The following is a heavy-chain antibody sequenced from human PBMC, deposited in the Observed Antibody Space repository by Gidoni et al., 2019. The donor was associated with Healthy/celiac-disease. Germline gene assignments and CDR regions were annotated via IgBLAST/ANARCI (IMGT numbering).Heavy chain of an antibody. CDR3: AKDYYDSSGYYYGPLGILGY. CDR2: IRGSGGST. D-gene: IGHD3-22*01. V-gene: IGHV3-23*01. Sequence: EVHLLESGGGLVQPGGSLRLSCAASGFTFSSYAVSWVRQAPGKGLEWGSAIRGSGGSTYYADSVNGRFTISRDNSKNTLYLQMNSLRAEDTAVYYCAKDYYDSSGYYYGPLGILGYWGQGTLVTVSS. J-gene: IGHJ4*02. CDR1: GFTFSSYA.